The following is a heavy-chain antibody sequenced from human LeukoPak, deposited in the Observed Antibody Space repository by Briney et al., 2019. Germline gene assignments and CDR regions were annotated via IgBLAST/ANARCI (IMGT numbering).Heavy chain of an antibody. J-gene: IGHJ4*02. Sequence: GGSLRLSCTASGFTFSSYSMNWVRQAPGKGLEWVSVIYSGGSTYYADSVKGRFTISRDNSKNTLYLQMNSLRAEDTAVYYCARGGGSPTWGQGTLVTVSS. CDR2: IYSGGST. CDR3: ARGGGSPT. D-gene: IGHD1-26*01. V-gene: IGHV3-53*01. CDR1: GFTFSSYS.